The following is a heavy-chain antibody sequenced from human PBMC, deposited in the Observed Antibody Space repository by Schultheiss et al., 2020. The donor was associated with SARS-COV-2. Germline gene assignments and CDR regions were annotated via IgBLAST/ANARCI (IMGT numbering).Heavy chain of an antibody. Sequence: ASVKVSCKASGYTFTSYAMYWVRQAPGQGLEWMGWISAYNGNTNYAQKLQGRVTITADKSTSTAYMELSSLRSEDTAVYYCAKSHAGDPTMIVVVTPYYFDYWGQGTLVTVSS. J-gene: IGHJ4*02. D-gene: IGHD3-22*01. CDR1: GYTFTSYA. V-gene: IGHV1-3*01. CDR3: AKSHAGDPTMIVVVTPYYFDY. CDR2: ISAYNGNT.